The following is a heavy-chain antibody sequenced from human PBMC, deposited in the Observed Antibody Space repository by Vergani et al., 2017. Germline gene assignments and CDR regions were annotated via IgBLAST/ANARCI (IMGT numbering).Heavy chain of an antibody. Sequence: QVQLVESGGGVVQPGRSLRLSCAASGFTFSTYGMHWVRQAPGKGLEWVAVIWYDGSKKYYGDSGKGRFTISRDNSKNTLYLQMNSLSAEDTAVYYCARDGDFWSAYFSSTNWFDPWGQGTLVTVSS. V-gene: IGHV3-33*01. CDR1: GFTFSTYG. CDR3: ARDGDFWSAYFSSTNWFDP. J-gene: IGHJ5*02. CDR2: IWYDGSKK. D-gene: IGHD3-3*01.